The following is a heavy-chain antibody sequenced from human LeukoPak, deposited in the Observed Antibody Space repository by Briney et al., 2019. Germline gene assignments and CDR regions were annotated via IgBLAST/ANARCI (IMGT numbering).Heavy chain of an antibody. CDR3: ARDFGPRDY. Sequence: ASVKVSCKASGYIFSNFFSSYGISWVRQAPGQGLEWMGWINTNTGNPTYAQGFTGRFVFSLDTSVSTAYLQISSLKAEDTAVYYCARDFGPRDYWGQGTLVTVSS. D-gene: IGHD3-10*01. J-gene: IGHJ4*02. CDR1: GYIFSNFFSSYG. V-gene: IGHV7-4-1*02. CDR2: INTNTGNP.